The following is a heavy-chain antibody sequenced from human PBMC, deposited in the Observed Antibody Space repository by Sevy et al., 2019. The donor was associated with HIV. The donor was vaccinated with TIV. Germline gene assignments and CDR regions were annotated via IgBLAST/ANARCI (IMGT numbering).Heavy chain of an antibody. J-gene: IGHJ6*02. V-gene: IGHV4-34*01. CDR1: GGSFSGYY. Sequence: SETLSLTCAVYGGSFSGYYWSWIRQPPGKGLEWIGEINHGGSTNYNPSLKSRVTISVDTSKNQFSLKLSSVTAADTAVYYCASRLRRVYYYYGMDVWGQGTTVTVSS. CDR2: INHGGST. CDR3: ASRLRRVYYYYGMDV. D-gene: IGHD4-17*01.